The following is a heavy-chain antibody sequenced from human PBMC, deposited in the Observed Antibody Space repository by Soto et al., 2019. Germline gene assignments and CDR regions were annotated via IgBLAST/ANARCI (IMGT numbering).Heavy chain of an antibody. CDR1: GYTFTSYG. V-gene: IGHV1-18*04. CDR2: ISAYNGNT. D-gene: IGHD2-2*02. CDR3: ARATVGYCSSTSCDIHYYGMDV. J-gene: IGHJ6*02. Sequence: QVQLVQSGAEVKKPGASVKVSCKASGYTFTSYGISWVRQAPGQGLEWMGWISAYNGNTNYAQKLQGRVTMTTDTSTSTAYMELRSLRSDDTAVYYCARATVGYCSSTSCDIHYYGMDVWGQGTTVTVSS.